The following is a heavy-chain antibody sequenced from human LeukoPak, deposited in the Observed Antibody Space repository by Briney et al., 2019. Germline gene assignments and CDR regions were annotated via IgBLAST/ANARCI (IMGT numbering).Heavy chain of an antibody. J-gene: IGHJ4*02. Sequence: GGSLRLSCAASGFTFSYYTMHWVRQAPGKGLEWLAVISYDGSNKYYADSVKGRFTISRDNSKNTLYLQMNSLRAEDTAVYYCARVLNYYDSSGYYFSYWGQGTLVTVSS. CDR1: GFTFSYYT. CDR3: ARVLNYYDSSGYYFSY. V-gene: IGHV3-30-3*01. D-gene: IGHD3-22*01. CDR2: ISYDGSNK.